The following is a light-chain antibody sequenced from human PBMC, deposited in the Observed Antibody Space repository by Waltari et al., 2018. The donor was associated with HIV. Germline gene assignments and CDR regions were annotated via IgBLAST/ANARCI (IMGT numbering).Light chain of an antibody. V-gene: IGKV3-15*01. J-gene: IGKJ3*01. CDR1: QSVSSS. Sequence: EIVMTQSPATLSVSPGERATLSCRASQSVSSSLAWYQQKACQAPRLLIYGASTRATGIPGRFRGGGSGTEYTLTISSLQSEDFAVYYGQQYKNWPFTFGPGTKVDIK. CDR3: QQYKNWPFT. CDR2: GAS.